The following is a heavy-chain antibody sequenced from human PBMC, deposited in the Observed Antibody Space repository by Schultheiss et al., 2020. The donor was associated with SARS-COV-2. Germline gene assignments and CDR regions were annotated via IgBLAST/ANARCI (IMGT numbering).Heavy chain of an antibody. CDR2: IIPILGIA. J-gene: IGHJ3*02. CDR1: GGTFSSYT. V-gene: IGHV1-69*02. CDR3: ASRSTAMVRDDAFDI. D-gene: IGHD5-18*01. Sequence: SVKVSCKASGGTFSSYTISWVRQAPGQGLEWMGRIIPILGIANYAQKFQGRVTITADKSTSTAYMELSSLRSEDTAVYYCASRSTAMVRDDAFDIWGQGTMVTVSS.